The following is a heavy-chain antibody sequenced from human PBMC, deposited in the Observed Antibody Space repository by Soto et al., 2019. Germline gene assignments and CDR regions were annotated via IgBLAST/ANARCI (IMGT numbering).Heavy chain of an antibody. V-gene: IGHV3-49*03. D-gene: IGHD3-16*01. Sequence: GGSLRLSCTASGFTFGDYAMSWFRQAPGEGLEWVGFIRSKAYGGTTEYAASVKGRFTISRDDSKSIAYLQMNSLKTEDTAVYYCTRDRLVIMIPFVELVPVGSDEWGQGT. J-gene: IGHJ4*02. CDR2: IRSKAYGGTT. CDR3: TRDRLVIMIPFVELVPVGSDE. CDR1: GFTFGDYA.